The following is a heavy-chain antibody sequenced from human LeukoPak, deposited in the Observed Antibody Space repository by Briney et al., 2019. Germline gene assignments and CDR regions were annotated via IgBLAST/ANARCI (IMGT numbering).Heavy chain of an antibody. CDR2: ISPRDSAT. Sequence: GESLKISCKGSGYNFINYWIGWVRQVPGEGLEWMGIISPRDSATRYRPSFQGRVTILVDQSINAAYLQWSSLKASDTAIYYCATRYGSGTYYPFDYWGEGTLVTVSS. V-gene: IGHV5-51*01. J-gene: IGHJ4*02. D-gene: IGHD3-10*01. CDR3: ATRYGSGTYYPFDY. CDR1: GYNFINYW.